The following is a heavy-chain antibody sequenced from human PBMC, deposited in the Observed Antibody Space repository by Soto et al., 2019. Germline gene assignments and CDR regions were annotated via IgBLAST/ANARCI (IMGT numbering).Heavy chain of an antibody. Sequence: QVQLVESGGGVVQPGRSLRLSCAASGFIFKHHAMHWVRQAAGKGLEWVAQIWYDGSHTYYTDSVKGRFTISRDNLKDMVYLQMDSLRGEDTAVYYCARDGPQLAPYAMDVWGQGTTVTVSS. J-gene: IGHJ6*02. CDR2: IWYDGSHT. D-gene: IGHD1-1*01. V-gene: IGHV3-33*01. CDR1: GFIFKHHA. CDR3: ARDGPQLAPYAMDV.